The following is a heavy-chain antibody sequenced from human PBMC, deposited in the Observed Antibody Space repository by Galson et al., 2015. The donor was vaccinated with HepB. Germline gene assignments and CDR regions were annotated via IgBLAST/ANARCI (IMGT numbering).Heavy chain of an antibody. D-gene: IGHD6-19*01. CDR2: ISGYNGDT. CDR3: ARDPRVAVAGQFYYFDY. CDR1: GYSFTSSG. Sequence: SVKVSCKASGYSFTSSGFSWVRQAPGQSLEWMGWISGYNGDTDYAQKFQGRVTMTTDTSTSTVYMELRSLRYDDTAVYYRARDPRVAVAGQFYYFDYWGQGTLVTVSS. V-gene: IGHV1-18*01. J-gene: IGHJ4*02.